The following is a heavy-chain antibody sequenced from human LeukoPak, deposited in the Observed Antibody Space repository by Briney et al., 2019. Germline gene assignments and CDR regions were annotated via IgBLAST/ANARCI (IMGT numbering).Heavy chain of an antibody. CDR1: GFTFSNYW. Sequence: GGSLRLSCVASGFTFSNYWMHWVRQPPGKGLVWVSRIYVDGRTTNYADSVKGRFTISRDNAKNTVYLEMNSLSVEDTATYYCIRDFQSADLWGQGTLVTVTS. J-gene: IGHJ5*02. CDR2: IYVDGRTT. V-gene: IGHV3-74*01. CDR3: IRDFQSADL.